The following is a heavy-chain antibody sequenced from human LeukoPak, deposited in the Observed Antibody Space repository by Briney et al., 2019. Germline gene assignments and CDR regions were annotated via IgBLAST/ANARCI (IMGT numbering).Heavy chain of an antibody. V-gene: IGHV3-73*01. Sequence: GGSLRLSCAASGFTFSGSAMHWVRQASGKGLEWVGRIRSKANSYATAYAASVKGRFTISRDDSKNTAYLQMNSLKTEDTAVYYCTSPYYYDSSGYYPFGYWGQGTLVTVSS. D-gene: IGHD3-22*01. CDR1: GFTFSGSA. CDR2: IRSKANSYAT. J-gene: IGHJ4*02. CDR3: TSPYYYDSSGYYPFGY.